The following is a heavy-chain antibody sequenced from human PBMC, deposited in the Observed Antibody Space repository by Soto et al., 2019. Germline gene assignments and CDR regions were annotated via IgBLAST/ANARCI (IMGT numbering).Heavy chain of an antibody. Sequence: PSETLSLTCGVYGDSYSIYYCSWVRQPPGKGLERIVEINHSGNTYYAPSLKSRLSMSVDTSRNHVSLHLTSVTAADTAVYYCAAFPIVGTVIFNHWGQGTQVTVSS. CDR3: AAFPIVGTVIFNH. CDR1: GDSYSIYY. V-gene: IGHV4-34*01. D-gene: IGHD1-26*01. J-gene: IGHJ4*02. CDR2: INHSGNT.